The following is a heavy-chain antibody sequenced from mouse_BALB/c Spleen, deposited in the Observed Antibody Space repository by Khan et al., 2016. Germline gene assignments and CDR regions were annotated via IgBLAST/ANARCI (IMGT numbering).Heavy chain of an antibody. Sequence: QVQLQQSGAELVKAGASVKMSCKASGYTFTSYWMHWVKQSLGQGLEWFAGTNPTTGRTYYNEKFKGKATLTVDNSSSTAYMLLSGPTFEDSAVYYCTRIKTIVATYLDCWGTGTTLTVSS. V-gene: IGHV1S81*02. D-gene: IGHD1-1*01. CDR3: TRIKTIVATYLDC. CDR2: TNPTTGRT. CDR1: GYTFTSYW. J-gene: IGHJ2*01.